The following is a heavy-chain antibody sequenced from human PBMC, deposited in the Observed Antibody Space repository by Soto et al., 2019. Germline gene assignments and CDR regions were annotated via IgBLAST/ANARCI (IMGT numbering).Heavy chain of an antibody. Sequence: QVQLVQSGAEVKKPGSSVKVSCKASGGTFSSYAISWVRQAPGQGLEWMGGIIPIFGTANYAQKFQGRVTITADESTSTANMELSSLRSEDTAVYYGARVLGTYSSSWHLYGMDAWGQGTTVTVSS. CDR1: GGTFSSYA. V-gene: IGHV1-69*12. J-gene: IGHJ6*02. D-gene: IGHD6-13*01. CDR3: ARVLGTYSSSWHLYGMDA. CDR2: IIPIFGTA.